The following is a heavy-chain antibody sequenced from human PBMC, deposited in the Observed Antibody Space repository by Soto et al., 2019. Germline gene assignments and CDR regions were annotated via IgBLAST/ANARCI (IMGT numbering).Heavy chain of an antibody. CDR3: ARACYDSGGYQQNLHDY. J-gene: IGHJ4*02. Sequence: ASVKVSCKASGGTFSSYAIIWVRQAPGQGLEWMGGIIPIFGTANYAQKFQGRVTITADESTSTAYMELSSLRSEDTAVYYCARACYDSGGYQQNLHDYWGQGTLVTVSS. V-gene: IGHV1-69*13. D-gene: IGHD3-22*01. CDR1: GGTFSSYA. CDR2: IIPIFGTA.